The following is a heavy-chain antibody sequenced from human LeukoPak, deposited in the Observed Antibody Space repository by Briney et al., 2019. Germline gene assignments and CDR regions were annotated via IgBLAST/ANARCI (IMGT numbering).Heavy chain of an antibody. V-gene: IGHV3-23*01. CDR2: ISGSGGST. Sequence: GGSLRLSCAASGFTFSDYYMSWVRQAPGKGLEWVSAISGSGGSTYYADSVKGRFTISRDNSKNTLYLQMNSLRAEDTAVYYCAKDLPARYYDFWSGYYTVYYYYMDVWGKGTTVTVSS. CDR3: AKDLPARYYDFWSGYYTVYYYYMDV. CDR1: GFTFSDYY. D-gene: IGHD3-3*01. J-gene: IGHJ6*03.